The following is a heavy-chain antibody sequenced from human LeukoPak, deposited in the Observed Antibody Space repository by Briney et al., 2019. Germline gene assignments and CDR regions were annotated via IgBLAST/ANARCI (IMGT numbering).Heavy chain of an antibody. CDR3: ARDSYCGGDCLVSGHTQLGFDY. D-gene: IGHD2-21*01. V-gene: IGHV3-66*01. CDR1: GFTVSTTY. CDR2: IYSGGST. J-gene: IGHJ4*02. Sequence: PGGSLRLSCAASGFTVSTTYMSWVRQAPGKGLEWISVIYSGGSTYYADSVKGRFTISRDNSKNTLYLQMNSLRAEDTAVYYCARDSYCGGDCLVSGHTQLGFDYWGQGTLVTVSS.